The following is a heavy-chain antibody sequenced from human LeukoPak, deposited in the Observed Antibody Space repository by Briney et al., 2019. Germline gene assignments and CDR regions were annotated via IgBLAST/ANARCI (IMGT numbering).Heavy chain of an antibody. V-gene: IGHV3-23*01. CDR1: GFTFSSYG. CDR3: ARRSGIAVAGAFDY. D-gene: IGHD6-19*01. Sequence: GGSLRLSCAASGFTFSSYGMSWVRQAPGKGLEWVSAISGSGGSTYYADPVKGRFTISRDNAKNSLYLQMNSLRAEGTAVYYCARRSGIAVAGAFDYWGQGTLVTVSS. CDR2: ISGSGGST. J-gene: IGHJ4*02.